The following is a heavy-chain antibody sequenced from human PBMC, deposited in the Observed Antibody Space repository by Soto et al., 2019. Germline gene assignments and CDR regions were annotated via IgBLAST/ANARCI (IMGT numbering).Heavy chain of an antibody. CDR2: ITDTGGDA. J-gene: IGHJ4*01. CDR3: WKGANDSQAGCAVFDF. Sequence: ISWIRQTQGEGLEWVSTITDTGGDAKYADSVRGRFTISRDSAKKTVYLRMSSLGADDSAVYFCWKGANDSQAGCAVFDFWGRGTPVLGFS. D-gene: IGHD1-1*01. V-gene: IGHV3-23*01.